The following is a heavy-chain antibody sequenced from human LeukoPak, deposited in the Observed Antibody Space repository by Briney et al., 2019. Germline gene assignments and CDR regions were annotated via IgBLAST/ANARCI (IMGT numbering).Heavy chain of an antibody. V-gene: IGHV4-4*07. J-gene: IGHJ3*01. CDR1: GGSISSYY. Sequence: SETLSLTCTVSGGSISSYYWSWIRQPAGKGLEWIGRIYTSGSTNYNPSLKSRVTMSVDTSKNQFSLNLSSVTAADTAVYYCARDHIAVGPAAKKDALDFWGQGTAVTVSS. CDR2: IYTSGST. D-gene: IGHD2-2*01. CDR3: ARDHIAVGPAAKKDALDF.